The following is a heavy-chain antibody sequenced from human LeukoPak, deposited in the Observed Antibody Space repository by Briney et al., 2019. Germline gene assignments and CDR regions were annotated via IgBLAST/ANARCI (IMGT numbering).Heavy chain of an antibody. CDR1: GSRFTSYW. D-gene: IGHD1-26*01. CDR3: ARREGGSSRGFDP. V-gene: IGHV5-51*01. Sequence: GASLQISCKGSGSRFTSYWIGWVRQMPGKGLEWMGIIYPGDSDTRYSPSFQGQVTISADKSISTAYLQWSSLKASDTAMYYCARREGGSSRGFDPWGQGTLVTVSS. CDR2: IYPGDSDT. J-gene: IGHJ5*02.